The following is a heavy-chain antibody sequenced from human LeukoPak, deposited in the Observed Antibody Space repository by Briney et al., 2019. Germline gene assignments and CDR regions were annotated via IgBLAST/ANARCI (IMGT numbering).Heavy chain of an antibody. Sequence: SETLSLTCGVSGGSITNTNYWPWVRQPPGKGLEWIGEVNLQGSTNYKPSLMGRVAISVDTSENHISLQLTSVTAADTAVYYCAREGGPYRPLDYSGQGTLVTVSS. CDR2: VNLQGST. CDR3: AREGGPYRPLDY. V-gene: IGHV4-4*02. J-gene: IGHJ4*02. CDR1: GGSITNTNY.